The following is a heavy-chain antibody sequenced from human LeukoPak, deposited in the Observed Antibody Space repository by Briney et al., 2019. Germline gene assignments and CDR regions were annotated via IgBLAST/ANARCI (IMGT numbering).Heavy chain of an antibody. CDR2: ISDGGSTK. J-gene: IGHJ5*02. D-gene: IGHD2-2*01. CDR3: ARDGPWGSPTSGWFDP. CDR1: GFTFSDYY. Sequence: GGSLRPSCAASGFTFSDYYMSWIRQAPGKGLEWVSYISDGGSTKYYADSVKGRFTISWDNAKNSLSLQMNSLRVEDTATYYCARDGPWGSPTSGWFDPWGQGTLVTVSS. V-gene: IGHV3-11*04.